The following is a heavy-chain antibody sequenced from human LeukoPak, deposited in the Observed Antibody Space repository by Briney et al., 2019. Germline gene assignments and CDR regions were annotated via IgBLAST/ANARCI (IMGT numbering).Heavy chain of an antibody. CDR3: ARDIPLQLDGSYFDY. D-gene: IGHD6-13*01. J-gene: IGHJ4*02. Sequence: ASVGVSCKASGGXXXSXAXXXXRXXXXQGXXXXGXXIPILGKANYAQKFQGRVTIPADKSTSTAYMELSSLRSEDTAVYYCARDIPLQLDGSYFDYWGQGTLVTVPS. V-gene: IGHV1-69*10. CDR1: GGXXXSXA. CDR2: XIPILGKA.